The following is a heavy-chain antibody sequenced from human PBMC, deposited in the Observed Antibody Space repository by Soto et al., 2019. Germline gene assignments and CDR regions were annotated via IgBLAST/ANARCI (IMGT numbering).Heavy chain of an antibody. Sequence: QVQLQESGPGLVKPSQTLSLTCTVSGGSISSGGYYWSWIRQHPGKGLEWIGYIYYGGSTYYNPSLKSRVTISVDTSKNQYSRKLSSVTAADTAVYYCATGIGLRRYSSSWYDYWGQGTLVTVSS. CDR1: GGSISSGGYY. CDR2: IYYGGST. V-gene: IGHV4-31*03. CDR3: ATGIGLRRYSSSWYDY. D-gene: IGHD6-13*01. J-gene: IGHJ4*02.